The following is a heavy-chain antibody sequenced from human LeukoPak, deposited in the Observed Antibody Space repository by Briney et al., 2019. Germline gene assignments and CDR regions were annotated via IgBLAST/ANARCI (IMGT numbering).Heavy chain of an antibody. D-gene: IGHD2/OR15-2a*01. J-gene: IGHJ3*02. Sequence: GGSLRLSCAASGFTFSSYAMSWVRQAPGKGLEWVSAISGSGGSTYYADSVKGRFTISRENAKNSLYLQMNSLRAGDTAVYYCARIQKDAFDIWGQGTMVTISS. CDR3: ARIQKDAFDI. V-gene: IGHV3-23*01. CDR2: ISGSGGST. CDR1: GFTFSSYA.